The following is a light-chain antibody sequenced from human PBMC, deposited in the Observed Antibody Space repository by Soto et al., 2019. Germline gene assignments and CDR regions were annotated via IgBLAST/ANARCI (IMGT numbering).Light chain of an antibody. V-gene: IGKV2-28*01. CDR2: LGS. Sequence: DIVMTQSPLSLPVTPGEPASISCRSSQSLLHSNGYNYLDWYLQKPGQSPQLLIYLGSNRASGGHDRFSGSGSGTDFKLKISRVEAEDVGVYYCMQALQTPRTFGGGTKVEIK. J-gene: IGKJ4*01. CDR1: QSLLHSNGYNY. CDR3: MQALQTPRT.